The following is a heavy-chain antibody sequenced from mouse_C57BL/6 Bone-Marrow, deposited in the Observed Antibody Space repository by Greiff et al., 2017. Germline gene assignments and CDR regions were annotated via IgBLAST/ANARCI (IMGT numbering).Heavy chain of an antibody. CDR1: GYTFPDYN. J-gene: IGHJ4*01. CDR2: INPNNGGT. D-gene: IGHD2-4*01. Sequence: EVQLQQSGPELVKPGASVKIPCKASGYTFPDYNMDWVKQSHGKSLEWIGDINPNNGGTIYNQKFKGKATLTVDKSSSTAYMELRSLTSEDTAVYYCARSADDYDLMDYWGQGTSVTVSS. V-gene: IGHV1-18*01. CDR3: ARSADDYDLMDY.